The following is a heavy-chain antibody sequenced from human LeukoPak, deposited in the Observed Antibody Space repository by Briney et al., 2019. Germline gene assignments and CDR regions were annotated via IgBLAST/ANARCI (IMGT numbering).Heavy chain of an antibody. CDR3: ARGASRSFDL. CDR1: GYTFTSYD. V-gene: IGHV1-8*01. J-gene: IGHJ4*02. Sequence: ASVKVSCKASGYTFTSYDINWVRQATGQGLEWMGWMNANSGNTGYAQRFQDRVTFARDTSINTAYMELSSLRSEDTAVHYCARGASRSFDLWGQGTLVAVSS. CDR2: MNANSGNT.